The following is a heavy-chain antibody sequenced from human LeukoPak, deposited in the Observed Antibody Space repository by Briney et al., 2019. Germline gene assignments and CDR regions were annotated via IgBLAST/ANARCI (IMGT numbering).Heavy chain of an antibody. J-gene: IGHJ6*04. Sequence: GGSLRLSCAASGFTFSSYSMNWFPKPPGKGLMWSSPISSSSSYIYYADSVKGRFTISRDNAKNSLYLQMNSLRAEDTAVYYCARDLYYYDSSGPMDVWGKGTTVTVSS. D-gene: IGHD3-22*01. CDR1: GFTFSSYS. CDR3: ARDLYYYDSSGPMDV. CDR2: ISSSSSYI. V-gene: IGHV3-21*01.